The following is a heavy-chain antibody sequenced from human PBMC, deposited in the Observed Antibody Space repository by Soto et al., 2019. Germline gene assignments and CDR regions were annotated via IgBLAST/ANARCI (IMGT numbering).Heavy chain of an antibody. J-gene: IGHJ6*02. Sequence: QTPALTCAISRDSVSSNSAPWNWIRLSHSRGLVWLXRTXXKXXXXXDXXLSVKSRITINPDATENQFSLHLYSVPPEDTAVYYCTGITWFRGMDVWSQGTPVTASS. CDR3: TGITWFRGMDV. CDR2: TXXKXXXXX. D-gene: IGHD3-10*01. CDR1: RDSVSSNSAP. V-gene: IGHV6-1*01.